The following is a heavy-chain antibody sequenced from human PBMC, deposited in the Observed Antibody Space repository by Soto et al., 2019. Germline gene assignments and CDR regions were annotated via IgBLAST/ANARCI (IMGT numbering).Heavy chain of an antibody. J-gene: IGHJ4*02. CDR2: IIPNLNLA. Sequence: QVRLVQSGAEVKKPGFSVKVSCKASGDSFTSYTFHWVRQAPGQGLTWMGRIIPNLNLANYALRFEGRVTITAGRSTITAYMALHSLTSGDTAMYYCARVVKESRGWQYYVDLWGQGTLVTVSS. CDR3: ARVVKESRGWQYYVDL. V-gene: IGHV1-69*02. D-gene: IGHD3-22*01. CDR1: GDSFTSYT.